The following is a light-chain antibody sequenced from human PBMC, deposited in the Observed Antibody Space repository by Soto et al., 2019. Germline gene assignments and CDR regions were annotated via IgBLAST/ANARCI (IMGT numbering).Light chain of an antibody. V-gene: IGKV3-20*01. CDR3: QQSYSTPRT. CDR2: ATS. J-gene: IGKJ1*01. CDR1: QSVGRNY. Sequence: EIVLTQSPGTLSLSPGEGATLSCRASQSVGRNYLAWYQQKPGQAPRLLIYATSNRATGIPDRFSGSVSGTDFTLTISSLQPEDFATYYCQQSYSTPRTFGQGTKVDIK.